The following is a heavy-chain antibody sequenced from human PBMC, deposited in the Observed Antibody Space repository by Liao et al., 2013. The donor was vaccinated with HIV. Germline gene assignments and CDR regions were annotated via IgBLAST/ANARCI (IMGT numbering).Heavy chain of an antibody. CDR1: GGSISSGSYY. CDR2: IYTSGSA. V-gene: IGHV4-61*02. D-gene: IGHD1-26*01. J-gene: IGHJ6*03. Sequence: QVQLQESGPGLVKPSQTLSLTCTVSGGSISSGSYYWSWIRQPAGKGLEWIGRIYTSGSANYNPSLKSRVTISVDTSKNQFSLKLSSVTAADTAVYYCARGGADYMDVWGKGTTVTVSS. CDR3: ARGGADYMDV.